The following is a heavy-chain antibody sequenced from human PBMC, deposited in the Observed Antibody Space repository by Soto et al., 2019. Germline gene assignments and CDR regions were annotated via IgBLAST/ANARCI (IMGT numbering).Heavy chain of an antibody. CDR3: ARVTLKAGNWYDP. J-gene: IGHJ5*02. V-gene: IGHV1-2*02. Sequence: ASVKVSCTASGYTFTSYFIHWVRQAPGQGFEWMGWINPKSGGTNYAQKFQGRVTMTRDTSIGTAYMELNRLTSDDTAVYYCARVTLKAGNWYDPWGQGTRVTVAS. CDR1: GYTFTSYF. CDR2: INPKSGGT.